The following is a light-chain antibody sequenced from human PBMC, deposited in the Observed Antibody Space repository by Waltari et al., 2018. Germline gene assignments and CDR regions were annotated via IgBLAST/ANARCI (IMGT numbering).Light chain of an antibody. V-gene: IGKV3-20*01. CDR3: QQYGSLPWT. Sequence: EIVLTQSPGTLSLSPGDSATLSCRASENVPAGYLAWYQQKPGQAPRLLISAVSSGATGIPDRFSGSESGTDFTLTISRLEPEDFAVYYCQQYGSLPWTFGQGTKVEIK. CDR2: AVS. CDR1: ENVPAGY. J-gene: IGKJ1*01.